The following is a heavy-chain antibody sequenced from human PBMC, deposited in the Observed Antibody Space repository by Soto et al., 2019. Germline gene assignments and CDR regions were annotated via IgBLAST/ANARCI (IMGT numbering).Heavy chain of an antibody. V-gene: IGHV3-7*03. Sequence: PGGSLRLSCAASGFTFSSYWMAWVRQAPGKGLEWVANIKEDGSEKYYVDSVKGRFTISRDNAKNSLYLQMNSLRADDTAIYYCASPLVVAPILDYYYYGIDVWGQGTTVTVSS. D-gene: IGHD2-21*02. J-gene: IGHJ6*02. CDR1: GFTFSSYW. CDR2: IKEDGSEK. CDR3: ASPLVVAPILDYYYYGIDV.